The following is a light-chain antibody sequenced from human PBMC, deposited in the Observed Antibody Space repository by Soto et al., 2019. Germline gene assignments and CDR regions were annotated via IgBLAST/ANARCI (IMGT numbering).Light chain of an antibody. CDR2: DAS. CDR3: LQYNNDPWT. V-gene: IGKV1-5*01. Sequence: DIQMTQSPSTLSASVGDRVTITCRASQSINNWLAWYQQKPGEAPRLLIYDASSLESGVPSRFSGSGSGPELTLTISRLQPDDFATYHCLQYNNDPWTFGQGTKVEIK. J-gene: IGKJ1*01. CDR1: QSINNW.